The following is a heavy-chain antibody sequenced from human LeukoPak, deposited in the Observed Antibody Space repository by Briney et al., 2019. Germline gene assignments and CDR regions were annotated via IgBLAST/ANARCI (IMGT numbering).Heavy chain of an antibody. Sequence: SETLSLTCTVSGGSISSSSYYWGWIRPPPGQGLEWVMSIYYSGSTYYNPSLKSRVTISVDTSKNQFSLKLSSVTAADTAVYYCARHPRYCSGGSCYFDYWGQGTLVTVSS. CDR2: IYYSGST. D-gene: IGHD2-15*01. J-gene: IGHJ4*02. CDR3: ARHPRYCSGGSCYFDY. CDR1: GGSISSSSYY. V-gene: IGHV4-39*01.